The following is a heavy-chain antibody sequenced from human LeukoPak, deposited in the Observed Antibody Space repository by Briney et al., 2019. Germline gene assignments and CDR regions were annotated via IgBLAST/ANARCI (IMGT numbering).Heavy chain of an antibody. CDR1: GFTFSSYA. V-gene: IGHV3-30-3*01. Sequence: GGSLRLSCAASGFTFSSYAMHWVRQAPGKGLEWVAVISYDGSNKYYADSVKGRFTISRDNAKNSLYLQMNSLRAEDTAVYYCARGAYGELPFDYWGQGTLVTVSS. D-gene: IGHD4-17*01. CDR3: ARGAYGELPFDY. J-gene: IGHJ4*02. CDR2: ISYDGSNK.